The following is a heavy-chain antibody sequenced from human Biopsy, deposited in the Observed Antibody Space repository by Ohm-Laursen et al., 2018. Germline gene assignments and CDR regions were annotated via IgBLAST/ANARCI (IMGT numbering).Heavy chain of an antibody. D-gene: IGHD6-19*01. Sequence: SQTLSLTCTLSGDSVTYPTDNWCWLRPPPGQGLESIGFVYIGGNTNYNPSLKSRVTISVDMSKNQFSLKLDSVTAADTAVYYCARGMRSSGWPFFDYWGQGILVTVSS. CDR3: ARGMRSSGWPFFDY. V-gene: IGHV4-61*01. J-gene: IGHJ4*02. CDR1: GDSVTYPTDN. CDR2: VYIGGNT.